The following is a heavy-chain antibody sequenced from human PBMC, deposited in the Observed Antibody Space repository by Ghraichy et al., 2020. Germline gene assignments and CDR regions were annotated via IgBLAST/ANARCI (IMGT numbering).Heavy chain of an antibody. D-gene: IGHD3-22*01. CDR3: ATYDSSGYYWNYFDY. CDR2: FDPEDGET. V-gene: IGHV1-24*01. Sequence: ASVKVSCKVSGYTLTELSMYWVRQAPGKGLEWMGGFDPEDGETIYAQKFQGRVTMTEDTSTDTAYMELSSLRSEDTAVYYCATYDSSGYYWNYFDYWGQGTLVTVSS. J-gene: IGHJ4*02. CDR1: GYTLTELS.